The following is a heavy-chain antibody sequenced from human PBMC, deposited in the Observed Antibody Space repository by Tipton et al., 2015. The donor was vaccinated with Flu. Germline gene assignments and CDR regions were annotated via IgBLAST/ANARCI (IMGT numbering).Heavy chain of an antibody. CDR3: ARDRASGYDWNWFDP. J-gene: IGHJ5*02. CDR2: INHSGST. CDR1: GGSFSGYY. Sequence: TLSLTCAVYGGSFSGYYWSWIRQPPGKGLEWIGEINHSGSTNYNPSLKSRVTMSVDTSKNQFSLKLSPVTAADTAVYYCARDRASGYDWNWFDPWGQGTLVTVSS. V-gene: IGHV4-34*01. D-gene: IGHD5-12*01.